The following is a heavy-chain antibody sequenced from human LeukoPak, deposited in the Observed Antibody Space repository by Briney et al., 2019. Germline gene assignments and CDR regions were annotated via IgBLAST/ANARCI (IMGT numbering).Heavy chain of an antibody. CDR2: IYYSGST. Sequence: SETLSLTCTVSGGSISSSSYYWGWIRQPPGKGLEWIGSIYYSGSTYYNPSLKSRVTISVDTSRNQFSLKLSSVTAADTAVYYCASFIAAAGRDLYYFDYWGQGTLVTVSS. CDR1: GGSISSSSYY. V-gene: IGHV4-39*01. J-gene: IGHJ4*02. CDR3: ASFIAAAGRDLYYFDY. D-gene: IGHD6-13*01.